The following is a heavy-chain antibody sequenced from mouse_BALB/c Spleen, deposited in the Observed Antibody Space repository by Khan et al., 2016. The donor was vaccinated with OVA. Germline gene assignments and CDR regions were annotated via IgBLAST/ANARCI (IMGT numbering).Heavy chain of an antibody. V-gene: IGHV5-17*02. CDR3: ARTGYYYVDY. Sequence: EVELVESGGGLVQTGGSRKLSCAASGFTFSGFGMHWVRQAPEKGLEWVAYISSDSNTIYYADTVKCRFTISRDNPKNTLFLQMTSLRSEDTAMYYCARTGYYYVDYWGQGTTLTVSS. CDR1: GFTFSGFG. CDR2: ISSDSNTI. J-gene: IGHJ2*01. D-gene: IGHD2-3*01.